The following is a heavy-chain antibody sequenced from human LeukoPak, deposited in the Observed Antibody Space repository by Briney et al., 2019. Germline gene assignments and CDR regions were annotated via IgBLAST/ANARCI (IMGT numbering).Heavy chain of an antibody. J-gene: IGHJ3*02. CDR3: ARPVRYCSSTSCSNAFDI. Sequence: GESLKISCKGSGYSFTSYWIGWVRQMPGKGLEWMGIIYPGGSDTRYSPSFQGQVTISADKSISTAYLQWSSLKASDTAMYYCARPVRYCSSTSCSNAFDIWGQGTMITVSS. CDR2: IYPGGSDT. CDR1: GYSFTSYW. D-gene: IGHD2-2*01. V-gene: IGHV5-51*01.